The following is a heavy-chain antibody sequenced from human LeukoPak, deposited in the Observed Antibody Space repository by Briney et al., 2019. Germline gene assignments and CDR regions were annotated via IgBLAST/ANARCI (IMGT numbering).Heavy chain of an antibody. CDR3: ARAHDATGYPRNAFDI. D-gene: IGHD3-9*01. J-gene: IGHJ3*02. Sequence: SVKVSCKASGYTFTGYYMHWVRQAPGQGLEWMGGIIPIFGTANYAQKFQGRVTITADESTSTAYMELSSLRSEDTAVYYCARAHDATGYPRNAFDIWGQGTMVTVSS. CDR1: GYTFTGYY. V-gene: IGHV1-69*13. CDR2: IIPIFGTA.